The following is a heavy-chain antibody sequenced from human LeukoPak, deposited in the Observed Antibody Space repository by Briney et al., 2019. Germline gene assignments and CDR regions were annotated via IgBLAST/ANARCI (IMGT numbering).Heavy chain of an antibody. CDR3: ARVGATSYY. CDR2: INSDGSST. J-gene: IGHJ4*02. Sequence: GGSLRLSCAASGFTFNTYAMTWVRQPPGKGLVWVSRINSDGSSTNYADSVKGRFTISRDNAKNTLYLQMNSLRAEDTAVYYCARVGATSYYWGQGTLVTVSS. V-gene: IGHV3-74*01. CDR1: GFTFNTYA. D-gene: IGHD1-26*01.